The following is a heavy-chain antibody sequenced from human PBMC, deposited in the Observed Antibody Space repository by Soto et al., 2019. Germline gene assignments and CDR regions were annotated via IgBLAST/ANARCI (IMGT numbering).Heavy chain of an antibody. CDR2: ISAYNGNT. CDR3: ARDRGYYYGSGSYYNDYYYYGMDV. V-gene: IGHV1-18*01. D-gene: IGHD3-10*01. Sequence: ASVKVSCKASGCTFTSYGISWVRQAPGQGLEWMGWISAYNGNTNYAQKLQGRVTMTTDTSTSTAYMELRSLRSDDTAVYYCARDRGYYYGSGSYYNDYYYYGMDVWGQGTTVTVSS. CDR1: GCTFTSYG. J-gene: IGHJ6*02.